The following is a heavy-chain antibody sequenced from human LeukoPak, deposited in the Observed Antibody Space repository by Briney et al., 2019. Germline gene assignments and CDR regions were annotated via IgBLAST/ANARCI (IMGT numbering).Heavy chain of an antibody. Sequence: PGGSLRLSCAASGFTFSSYAMSWVRQAPGKGLEWVSAISGSGGSTYCADSVKGRFTISRDNSKNTLYLQMNSLRAEDTAVYYCAKDQELAVAGFFDPWGQGTLVTVSS. J-gene: IGHJ5*02. CDR3: AKDQELAVAGFFDP. CDR1: GFTFSSYA. CDR2: ISGSGGST. V-gene: IGHV3-23*01. D-gene: IGHD6-19*01.